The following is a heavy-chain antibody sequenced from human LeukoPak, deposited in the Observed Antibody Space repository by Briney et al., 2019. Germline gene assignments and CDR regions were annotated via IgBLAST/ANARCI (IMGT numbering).Heavy chain of an antibody. CDR3: ARGVAGTWYFDL. D-gene: IGHD6-19*01. V-gene: IGHV3-7*02. CDR2: IKQDESEK. Sequence: GGSLRLSCAASGFTFSSYWMSWVRQAPGRGLEWVANIKQDESEKYYVDSVKGRFTISRDNAKNTLYLQTNSLRAEDTAVYYCARGVAGTWYFDLWGRGTLVTVSS. CDR1: GFTFSSYW. J-gene: IGHJ2*01.